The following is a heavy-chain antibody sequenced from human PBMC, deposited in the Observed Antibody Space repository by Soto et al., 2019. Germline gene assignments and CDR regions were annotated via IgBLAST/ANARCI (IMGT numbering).Heavy chain of an antibody. CDR2: MSYDGSKI. Sequence: QVQLVESGGGVVQPGRSLRLSCAASGFTFSSYAMHWVRQAPGKGLEWVAVMSYDGSKIHYADSVKGRFTISRDNSKNTLYLQMNSLRAEDTAVYYCARDEVDDILTGYPNCDYWGQGTQVNVSS. D-gene: IGHD3-9*01. V-gene: IGHV3-30-3*01. CDR3: ARDEVDDILTGYPNCDY. J-gene: IGHJ4*02. CDR1: GFTFSSYA.